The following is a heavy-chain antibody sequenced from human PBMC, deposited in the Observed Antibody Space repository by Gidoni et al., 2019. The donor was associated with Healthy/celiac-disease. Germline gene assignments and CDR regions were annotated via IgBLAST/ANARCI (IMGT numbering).Heavy chain of an antibody. D-gene: IGHD1-26*01. CDR1: GFTFSNAW. CDR2: IKTKADGGTT. CDR3: TTPPGYSESYYGHY. J-gene: IGHJ4*02. Sequence: EVQLVESGGGLVKPGGSLRLSCAASGFTFSNAWMTWVRQAPGKGLGWVGRIKTKADGGTTDYATPVKGRFTISRDDSKNTLYLQMNSLKTEDTAVYYCTTPPGYSESYYGHYWGQGTLVTVSS. V-gene: IGHV3-15*01.